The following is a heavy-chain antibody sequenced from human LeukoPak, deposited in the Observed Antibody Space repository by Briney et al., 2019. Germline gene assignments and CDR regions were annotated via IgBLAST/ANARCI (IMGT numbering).Heavy chain of an antibody. J-gene: IGHJ6*04. Sequence: QALSLTCAISADSVSSNSAAWNWIRQSPSRGLEWLGRKYYMSEWYDDYVVSVKSRLTINPDTSKNQFSLQLNSVTPEDTAVYYCSRRGPAGSSSSGMDVWGKGTTVTASP. CDR2: KYYMSEWYD. CDR3: SRRGPAGSSSSGMDV. CDR1: ADSVSSNSAA. V-gene: IGHV6-1*01. D-gene: IGHD6-6*01.